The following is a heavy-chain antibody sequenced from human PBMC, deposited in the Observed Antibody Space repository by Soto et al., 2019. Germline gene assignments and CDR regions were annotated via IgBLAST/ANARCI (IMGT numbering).Heavy chain of an antibody. CDR3: ARSREFDY. CDR2: IFPSGTT. V-gene: IGHV4-30-2*01. Sequence: TLSLTCGVSGGSLSGATYSWNWIRQPPGKGLEWIGYIFPSGTTYYNPSLKSRVTISIDVSKNQFSLSLRSLTAADTAVYYCARSREFDYWSQGTLVTVSS. J-gene: IGHJ4*02. CDR1: GGSLSGATYS.